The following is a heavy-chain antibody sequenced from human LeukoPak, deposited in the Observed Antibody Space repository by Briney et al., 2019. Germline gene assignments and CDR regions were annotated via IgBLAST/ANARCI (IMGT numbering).Heavy chain of an antibody. V-gene: IGHV3-23*01. J-gene: IGHJ4*02. CDR2: IRGNGET. CDR1: GLSFSSFA. CDR3: AKASWVSSTDAVR. Sequence: AGSLRRSCAASGLSFSSFAMIWLRQGPAMGLEWISSIRGNGETFYADSVKGRFTLSSDSSRNTVYFQLNNLRVEETAIYSCAKASWVSSTDAVRWGQGTLVTVSS. D-gene: IGHD3-16*01.